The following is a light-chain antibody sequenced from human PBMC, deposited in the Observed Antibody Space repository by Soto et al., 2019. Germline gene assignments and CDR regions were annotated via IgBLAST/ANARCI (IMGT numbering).Light chain of an antibody. CDR3: QQFAISTT. Sequence: IQMTQSPSTLSASVGDRVTITCRASHNIERWMAWYQQKPGKAPSLLIFDASTLHSGVPSRFSGSGSGTDFTLIISILQADDFATCYCQQFAISTTFGHGTKVEVK. J-gene: IGKJ1*01. CDR2: DAS. V-gene: IGKV1-5*01. CDR1: HNIERW.